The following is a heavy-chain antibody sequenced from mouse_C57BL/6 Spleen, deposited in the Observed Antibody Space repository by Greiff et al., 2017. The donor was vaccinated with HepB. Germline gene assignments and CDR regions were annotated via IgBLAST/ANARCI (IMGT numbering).Heavy chain of an antibody. CDR3: ARAQLRLRAMDY. J-gene: IGHJ4*01. CDR1: GFTFSSYA. Sequence: DVKLQESGGGLVKPGGSLKLSCAASGFTFSSYAMSWVRQTPEKRLEWVATISDGGSYTYYPDNVKGRFTISRDNAKNNLYLQMSHLKSEDTAMYYCARAQLRLRAMDYWGQGTSVTVSS. V-gene: IGHV5-4*03. CDR2: ISDGGSYT. D-gene: IGHD3-2*02.